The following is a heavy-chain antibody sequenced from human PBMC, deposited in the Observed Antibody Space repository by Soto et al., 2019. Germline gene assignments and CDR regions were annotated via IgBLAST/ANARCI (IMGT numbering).Heavy chain of an antibody. D-gene: IGHD6-19*01. Sequence: QVQLQESGPGLVKPSETLSLTCTVAGGSVSSGSDYWSLIRQPPGQGLEWIGYIYYSGSTNYNPSLKGRVTIAVDTSKNQFSMKLSSVTAADTAVYYCARHSGYSSGWYPGYWGQGTLVTVSS. CDR2: IYYSGST. CDR1: GGSVSSGSDY. V-gene: IGHV4-61*01. CDR3: ARHSGYSSGWYPGY. J-gene: IGHJ4*02.